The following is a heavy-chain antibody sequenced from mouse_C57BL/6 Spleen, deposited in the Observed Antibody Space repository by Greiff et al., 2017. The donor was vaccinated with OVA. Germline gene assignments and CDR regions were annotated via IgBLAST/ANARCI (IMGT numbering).Heavy chain of an antibody. Sequence: EVQGVESGGGLVKPGGSLKLSCAASGFTFSSYTMSWVSQTPEQGLEWVATISGGGGNTYYPDSVKGRVTLTRDNAKNTLYLQMSSLRSEDTVLYYCARQSYYRNAMDVWGPGTSVTGSS. D-gene: IGHD2-14*01. J-gene: IGHJ4*01. CDR3: ARQSYYRNAMDV. CDR1: GFTFSSYT. CDR2: ISGGGGNT. V-gene: IGHV5-9*01.